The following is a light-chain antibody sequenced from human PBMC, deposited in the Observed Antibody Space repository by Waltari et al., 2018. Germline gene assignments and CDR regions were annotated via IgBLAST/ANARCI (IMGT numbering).Light chain of an antibody. CDR2: DVT. CDR3: CSYAGSYTWV. V-gene: IGLV2-11*01. Sequence: SALTQPRSVSRSPGQSVTISCTGTTNDLGRYNYVSWYQQHPGKAPKLIILDVTKRPSGVPDRLSGSKSGNTASLTISGLRAEDEAEYYCCSYAGSYTWVFGGGTKLTVV. J-gene: IGLJ3*02. CDR1: TNDLGRYNY.